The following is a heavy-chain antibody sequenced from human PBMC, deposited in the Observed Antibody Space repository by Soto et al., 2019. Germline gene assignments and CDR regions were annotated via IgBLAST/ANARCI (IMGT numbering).Heavy chain of an antibody. D-gene: IGHD2-15*01. V-gene: IGHV5-10-1*01. Sequence: RGESLKISCKGSGYSFTSYWISWVRQMPGKGLEWMGRIDPSDSYTNYSPYFQGHVTISADKSISTAYLQMNSLRAEDTAVYYCARDLGHCSGGSCYPTQYFDYWGQGTLVTVSS. CDR2: IDPSDSYT. CDR3: ARDLGHCSGGSCYPTQYFDY. CDR1: GYSFTSYW. J-gene: IGHJ4*02.